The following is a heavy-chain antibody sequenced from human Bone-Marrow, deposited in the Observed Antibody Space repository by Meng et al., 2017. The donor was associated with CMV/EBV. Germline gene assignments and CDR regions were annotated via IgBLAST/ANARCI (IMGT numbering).Heavy chain of an antibody. D-gene: IGHD2-2*01. CDR3: ARPRYCSGTSFEDTFEI. CDR1: GYIFTTYY. J-gene: IGHJ3*02. V-gene: IGHV1-46*01. Sequence: ASVKVSCKASGYIFTTYYMHWVRQAPGQGLEWMGIINPSAGSTRYAPNFQGRVSMTSDTSTSTAYLELSSLISEDTAVYYCARPRYCSGTSFEDTFEIWGQGTMVTVSS. CDR2: INPSAGST.